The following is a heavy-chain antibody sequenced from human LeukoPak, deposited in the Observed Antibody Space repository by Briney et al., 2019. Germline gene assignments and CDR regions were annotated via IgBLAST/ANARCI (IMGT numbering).Heavy chain of an antibody. Sequence: GESLKISCKGSGYSFTSYWIGWVRQMPGKGLEWMGIIYPGDSDTRYSPSFQGQVTISADKSISTAYLQWGSLKASDTAMYYCARPKCGGDCYPLDAFDIWGQGTMVTVSS. V-gene: IGHV5-51*01. CDR1: GYSFTSYW. CDR2: IYPGDSDT. CDR3: ARPKCGGDCYPLDAFDI. D-gene: IGHD2-21*02. J-gene: IGHJ3*02.